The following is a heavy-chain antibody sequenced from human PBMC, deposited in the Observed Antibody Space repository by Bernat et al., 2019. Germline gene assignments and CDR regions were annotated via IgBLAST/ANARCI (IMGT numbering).Heavy chain of an antibody. CDR3: ARDAVVETPDYYYYGMDV. CDR2: ISYDGNNK. D-gene: IGHD2-15*01. J-gene: IGHJ6*02. Sequence: QVQLVESGGGVVQPGRSLRLSCAASGFTFNSYAMHWVRQAPGKGLEWVAVISYDGNNKYYADSVKGRFTISRDNSKSTLYLQMNSLRAEDTDVYYCARDAVVETPDYYYYGMDVWGQGTTVTVSS. CDR1: GFTFNSYA. V-gene: IGHV3-30*01.